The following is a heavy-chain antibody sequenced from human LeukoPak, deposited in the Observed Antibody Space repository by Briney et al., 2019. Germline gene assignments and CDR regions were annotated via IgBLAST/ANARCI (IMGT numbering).Heavy chain of an antibody. V-gene: IGHV3-11*01. Sequence: GGSLRLSCAASGFTFSDYYMSWIRQAPGKGLEWVSYISSSGSTIYYADSVKGRFTISRDNAKNSLYLRMNSLRAEDTAVYYCARAFRDYYGSGSSWYMDVWGKGTTVTVSS. CDR2: ISSSGSTI. CDR3: ARAFRDYYGSGSSWYMDV. CDR1: GFTFSDYY. J-gene: IGHJ6*03. D-gene: IGHD3-10*01.